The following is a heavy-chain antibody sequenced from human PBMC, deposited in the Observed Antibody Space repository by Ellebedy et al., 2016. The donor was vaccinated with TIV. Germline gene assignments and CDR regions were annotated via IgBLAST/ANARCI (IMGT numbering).Heavy chain of an antibody. Sequence: MPSETLSLTCIVSGGSISDYYWSWSLQPPGKRLDWIGYIYYSGSTNYNPSLKSRVTISVDTSKNKFSLKLSAGTAADTAVYYCARDRGLVDYWGQGTLVTVSS. J-gene: IGHJ4*02. CDR1: GGSISDYY. V-gene: IGHV4-59*01. D-gene: IGHD3-16*01. CDR2: IYYSGST. CDR3: ARDRGLVDY.